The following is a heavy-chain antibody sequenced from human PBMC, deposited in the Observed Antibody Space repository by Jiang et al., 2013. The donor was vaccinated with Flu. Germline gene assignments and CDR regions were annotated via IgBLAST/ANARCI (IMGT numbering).Heavy chain of an antibody. D-gene: IGHD2-2*01. J-gene: IGHJ6*02. CDR3: ARSGASDIVVVPAATTHYGMDV. CDR1: GYTFTSYG. CDR2: ISAYNGNT. Sequence: GAEVKKPGASVKVSCKASGYTFTSYGISWVRQAPGQGLEWMGWISAYNGNTNYAQKLQGRVTMTTDTSTSTAYMELRSLRSDDTAVYYCARSGASDIVVVPAATTHYGMDVWGQGTTVT. V-gene: IGHV1-18*01.